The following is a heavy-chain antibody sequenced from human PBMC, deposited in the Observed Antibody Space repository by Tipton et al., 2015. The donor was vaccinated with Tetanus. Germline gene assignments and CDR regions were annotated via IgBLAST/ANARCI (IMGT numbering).Heavy chain of an antibody. CDR2: ISAYNGNT. Sequence: QLVQSGAEVKKPGASVKVSCKASGYTFTSYGISWVRQAPGQGLEWMGWISAYNGNTDYAQKLQGRVTMTTDTSTSTAYMELSSLRSEDPAVYYCARDMYADDYGDSGPEYWGQGTLVTVSS. CDR1: GYTFTSYG. CDR3: ARDMYADDYGDSGPEY. V-gene: IGHV1-18*01. J-gene: IGHJ4*02. D-gene: IGHD4-17*01.